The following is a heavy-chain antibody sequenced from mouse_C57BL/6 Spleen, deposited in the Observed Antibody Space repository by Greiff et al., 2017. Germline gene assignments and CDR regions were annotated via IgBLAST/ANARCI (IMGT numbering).Heavy chain of an antibody. Sequence: VQLQQSGAELVRPGTSVKVSCKASGYAFTNYLIEWVKQRPGQGLEWIGVINPGSGGTNYNEKFKGKATLTADKSSSTAYMQLSSLTSEESAVYFCARGGEYECLFAYWGQGTLVTVSA. V-gene: IGHV1-54*01. CDR1: GYAFTNYL. CDR3: ARGGEYECLFAY. J-gene: IGHJ3*01. D-gene: IGHD6-1*01. CDR2: INPGSGGT.